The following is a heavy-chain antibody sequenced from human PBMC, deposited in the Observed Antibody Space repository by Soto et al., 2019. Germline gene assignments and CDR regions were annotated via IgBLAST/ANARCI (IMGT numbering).Heavy chain of an antibody. CDR2: IIPIFGTA. V-gene: IGHV1-69*13. CDR3: ARIPDYYDPPQR. D-gene: IGHD3-22*01. J-gene: IGHJ1*01. Sequence: SVKVSCKASGGTFSSYAISWVRQAPGQGLEWMGGIIPIFGTANYAQKFQGRVTITADESTSTAYMELSSLRSEDTAVYYCARIPDYYDPPQRWGQGTLVTVSS. CDR1: GGTFSSYA.